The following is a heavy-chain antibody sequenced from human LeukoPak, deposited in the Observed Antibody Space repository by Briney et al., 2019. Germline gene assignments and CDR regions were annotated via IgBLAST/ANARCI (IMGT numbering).Heavy chain of an antibody. J-gene: IGHJ3*02. D-gene: IGHD3-10*01. CDR2: ISAYNGNT. V-gene: IGHV1-18*01. Sequence: GASVKVSCKASGYTFTSYGISWVRQAPGQGLEWMGWISAYNGNTNYAQKLQGGVTMTTDTSTSTAYMELRSLRSDDTAVYYCARDRMVRGVTRLTDAFDIWGQGTMVTVSS. CDR3: ARDRMVRGVTRLTDAFDI. CDR1: GYTFTSYG.